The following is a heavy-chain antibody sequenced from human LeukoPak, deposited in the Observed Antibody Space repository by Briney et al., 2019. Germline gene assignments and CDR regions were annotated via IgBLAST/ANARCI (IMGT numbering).Heavy chain of an antibody. J-gene: IGHJ6*03. CDR1: GYTFTSYY. D-gene: IGHD3-22*01. CDR3: ARGESRYRSHYYYYYYMDV. CDR2: INPSGGST. Sequence: ASVKVSCKASGYTFTSYYMHWVRQAPGQGLEWMGIINPSGGSTSFAQKFQGRVTMTRDTPTSTVYMELSSLRSEDPAVYYCARGESRYRSHYYYYYYMDVWGKGTTVTVSS. V-gene: IGHV1-46*01.